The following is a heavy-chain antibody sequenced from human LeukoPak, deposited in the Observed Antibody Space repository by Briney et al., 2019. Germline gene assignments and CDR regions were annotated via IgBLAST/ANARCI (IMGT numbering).Heavy chain of an antibody. CDR2: INPHTGAT. CDR1: GYRFTGYH. J-gene: IGHJ6*03. Sequence: ASVKVSWKASGYRFTGYHIHWVRQAPGQGLEWMGWINPHTGATNYAQRFQGRVTMSRDTSVSTASMELNRLKSDDTAVYYCARDGLRVTTTFTYYYYYYMDVWGEGTTVTVSS. V-gene: IGHV1-2*02. D-gene: IGHD4-11*01. CDR3: ARDGLRVTTTFTYYYYYYMDV.